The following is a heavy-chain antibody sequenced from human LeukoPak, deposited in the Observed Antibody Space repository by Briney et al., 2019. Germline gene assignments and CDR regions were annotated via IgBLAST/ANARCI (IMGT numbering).Heavy chain of an antibody. Sequence: GGSLRLSCAASGFTFSSYGMHWVRQAPGKGLEWVAVISYDGSNKYYADSVKGRFTIPRDNSKNTLYLQMNSLRAEDTAVYYCAKDPTPGDYEPPFDYWGQGTLVTVSS. J-gene: IGHJ4*02. V-gene: IGHV3-30*18. CDR3: AKDPTPGDYEPPFDY. D-gene: IGHD4-17*01. CDR1: GFTFSSYG. CDR2: ISYDGSNK.